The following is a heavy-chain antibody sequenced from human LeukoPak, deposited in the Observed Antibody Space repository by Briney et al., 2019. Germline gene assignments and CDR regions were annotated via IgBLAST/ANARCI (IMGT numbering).Heavy chain of an antibody. Sequence: GGSLRLSCAASGFTFSSHAMSWVRQAPGKGLEWVSAISGSGGSTYYADSVKGRFTISRDNSKNTLYLQMNSLRAEDTAVYYCAKDPSGSYYVVAPYFYYFDYWGQGTLVTVSS. V-gene: IGHV3-23*01. CDR3: AKDPSGSYYVVAPYFYYFDY. CDR1: GFTFSSHA. J-gene: IGHJ4*02. CDR2: ISGSGGST. D-gene: IGHD1-26*01.